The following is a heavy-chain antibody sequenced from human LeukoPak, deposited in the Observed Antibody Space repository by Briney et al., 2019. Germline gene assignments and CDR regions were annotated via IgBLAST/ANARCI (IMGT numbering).Heavy chain of an antibody. CDR2: IYYSGST. Sequence: SETLSLTCTVSGGSISSGDYYWSWIRQPPGKGLEWIGYIYYSGSTYYNPSLKSRVTISVDTSKNQFSLKLSSVTAADTAVYYCARGGRVVPAASLDPWGQGTLVTVSS. V-gene: IGHV4-30-4*01. D-gene: IGHD2-2*01. CDR1: GGSISSGDYY. J-gene: IGHJ5*02. CDR3: ARGGRVVPAASLDP.